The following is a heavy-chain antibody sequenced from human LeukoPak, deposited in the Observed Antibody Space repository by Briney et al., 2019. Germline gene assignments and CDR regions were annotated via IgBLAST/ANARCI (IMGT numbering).Heavy chain of an antibody. CDR3: AAEGPAGPFDY. V-gene: IGHV4-59*05. Sequence: PGGSLRLSCAASGFTFSNYAMNWVRQAPGKGLEWIGSIYYSGSTYYNPSLKSRVTISVDTSKNQFSLKLSSVTAADTAVYYCAAEGPAGPFDYWGQGTLVTVSS. J-gene: IGHJ4*02. D-gene: IGHD3-10*01. CDR1: GFTFSNYA. CDR2: IYYSGST.